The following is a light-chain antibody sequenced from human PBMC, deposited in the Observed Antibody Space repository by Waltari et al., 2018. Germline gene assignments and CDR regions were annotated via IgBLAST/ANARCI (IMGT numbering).Light chain of an antibody. J-gene: IGKJ4*01. CDR3: QQYGDSPLT. CDR2: GAS. Sequence: EIVLTQSPGTLSLSPGERATLSCRASQSVRSTYLAWYQQKPGQAPRLLIYGASNRATGIPDRFSGSGSGTDFILTISRLEPEDCAVYFCQQYGDSPLTSGGGTKVEIK. CDR1: QSVRSTY. V-gene: IGKV3-20*01.